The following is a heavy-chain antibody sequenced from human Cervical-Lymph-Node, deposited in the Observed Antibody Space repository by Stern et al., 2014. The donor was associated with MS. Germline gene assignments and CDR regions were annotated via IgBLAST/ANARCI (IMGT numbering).Heavy chain of an antibody. Sequence: EVQLVQSGGGLVKPGGSLRLSCAASGFTFSSYSMNWVRQAPGKGLEWVSSISSSSGYIYYADSVKGRFTISRDNAKNSLYLQMNSLRAEDTAVYYCARGSVDVDYWGQGTLVTVSS. V-gene: IGHV3-21*01. J-gene: IGHJ4*02. D-gene: IGHD5-24*01. CDR2: ISSSSGYI. CDR3: ARGSVDVDY. CDR1: GFTFSSYS.